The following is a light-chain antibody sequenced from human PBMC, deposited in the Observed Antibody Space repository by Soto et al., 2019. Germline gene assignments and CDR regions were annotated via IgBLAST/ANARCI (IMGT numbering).Light chain of an antibody. CDR1: SGHSDHT. Sequence: QTVVTQSSSASASLGSSVKLTCTLSSGHSDHTIAWHQQQPGKAPRYLMKIEGSGTYNKGSGVPDRFLGSSSGADRYLTISNLQSEDEADYYCETWDSYTHVFGTGTKLTVL. CDR3: ETWDSYTHV. J-gene: IGLJ1*01. CDR2: IEGSGTY. V-gene: IGLV4-60*03.